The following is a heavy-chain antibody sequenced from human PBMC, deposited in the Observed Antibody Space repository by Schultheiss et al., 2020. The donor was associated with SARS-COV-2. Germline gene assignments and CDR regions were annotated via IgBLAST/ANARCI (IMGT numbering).Heavy chain of an antibody. V-gene: IGHV3-11*04. CDR1: GFTFSDYY. CDR2: ISSSGGYI. J-gene: IGHJ2*01. CDR3: ARDRDSWYFDL. Sequence: GESLKISCAASGFTFSDYYMSWIRQAPGKGLEWVSSISSSGGYIYYADSVKGRFTISRDNARNSLYLQMNSLRAEDTAVYYCARDRDSWYFDLWGRGTLVTVSS.